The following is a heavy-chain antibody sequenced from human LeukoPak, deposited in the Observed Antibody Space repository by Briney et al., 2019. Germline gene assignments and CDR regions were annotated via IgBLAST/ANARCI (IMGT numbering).Heavy chain of an antibody. V-gene: IGHV4-59*01. Sequence: SETLSLTCTVSGGSISSYYWSWIRQPPGKGLEWIGYIYYSGSTNYNPSLKSRVTISVDTSKNQFSLKLSSVTAADTAVYYCASAVYYYMDVWGKGTTVTVSS. CDR3: ASAVYYYMDV. CDR1: GGSISSYY. CDR2: IYYSGST. J-gene: IGHJ6*03.